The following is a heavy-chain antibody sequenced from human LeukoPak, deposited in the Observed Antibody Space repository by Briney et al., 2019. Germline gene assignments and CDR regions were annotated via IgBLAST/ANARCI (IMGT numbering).Heavy chain of an antibody. J-gene: IGHJ4*02. Sequence: ASVKVSCKASGYTFTSYYMHWVRQAPGQGLEWMGIINPSGGSTSYAQKFQGRVTMTRDMSTSTVYMELSSLRSEDTAVYYCAREFVVVTVISHYFDYWGQGTLVTVSS. D-gene: IGHD2-21*02. CDR1: GYTFTSYY. V-gene: IGHV1-46*01. CDR3: AREFVVVTVISHYFDY. CDR2: INPSGGST.